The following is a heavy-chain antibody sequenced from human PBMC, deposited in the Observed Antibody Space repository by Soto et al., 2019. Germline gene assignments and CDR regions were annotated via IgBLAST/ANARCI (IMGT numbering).Heavy chain of an antibody. CDR3: AKTRGAMIYAISVYGMDV. D-gene: IGHD2-8*01. CDR1: GFSFSSFA. CDR2: ISGSADST. V-gene: IGHV3-23*01. Sequence: EVQLLESGGGFIHPGGSLRLSCAASGFSFSSFAMNWVRQAPGKGLEGASTISGSADSTFYADSVKGRFTISRDNSKSTLYLQINSLRAEDTAVYYCAKTRGAMIYAISVYGMDVWGQGTTVTVSS. J-gene: IGHJ6*02.